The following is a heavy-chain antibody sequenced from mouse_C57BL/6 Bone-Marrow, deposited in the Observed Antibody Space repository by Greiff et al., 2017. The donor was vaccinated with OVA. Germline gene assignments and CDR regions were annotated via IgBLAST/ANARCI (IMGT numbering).Heavy chain of an antibody. D-gene: IGHD1-1*01. Sequence: VQLVESGPELVKPGASVKLSCKASGYTFTSYWMHWVKQRPGQGLEWIGNINPSNGGTNYNEKFKSKATLTVDKSSSTAYMQLSSLTSEDSAVYYCARLAPITTVVATRYFDVWGTGTTVTVSS. CDR1: GYTFTSYW. CDR3: ARLAPITTVVATRYFDV. CDR2: INPSNGGT. J-gene: IGHJ1*03. V-gene: IGHV1-53*01.